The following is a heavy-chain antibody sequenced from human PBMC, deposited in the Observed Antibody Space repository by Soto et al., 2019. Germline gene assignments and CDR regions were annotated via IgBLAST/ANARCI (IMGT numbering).Heavy chain of an antibody. CDR2: IYHSGST. J-gene: IGHJ5*02. CDR3: ARVWTTGTNWLDP. CDR1: GGSISSSNW. D-gene: IGHD4-17*01. Sequence: SETLSLTCAVSGGSISSSNWWSWVRQPPGKGLEWIGEIYHSGSTYYNPSLKSRVTISVDKSKNQFSLKLSSVTAADTAVYYCARVWTTGTNWLDPWGQGTLVTVSS. V-gene: IGHV4-4*02.